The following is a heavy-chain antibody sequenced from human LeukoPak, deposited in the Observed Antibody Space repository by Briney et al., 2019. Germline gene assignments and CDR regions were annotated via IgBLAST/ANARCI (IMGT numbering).Heavy chain of an antibody. Sequence: SGPTLVKPTQTLTLTCTFSGFSLSTSGVGVGWIRQPPGKALEWLALIYWDDDKRYSPSLKSRLTITKDNSKNQVVLTMTNMDPVDTATYYCAGSRGYSYGEAFDYWGQGTLVTVSS. D-gene: IGHD5-18*01. V-gene: IGHV2-5*02. J-gene: IGHJ4*02. CDR3: AGSRGYSYGEAFDY. CDR2: IYWDDDK. CDR1: GFSLSTSGVG.